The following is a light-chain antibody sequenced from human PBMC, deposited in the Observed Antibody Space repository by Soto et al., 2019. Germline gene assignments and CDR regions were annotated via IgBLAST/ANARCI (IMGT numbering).Light chain of an antibody. Sequence: EIVLTQSPVTLSLSPGERATLSCRASQSITSSYSAWYQQKPGQAPRLLIYGASRRATDIPDRFSGSGSGTDFTLTISRLEPEDFAVYYCQLYDSPSYTFGQGTKVDIK. CDR1: QSITSSY. J-gene: IGKJ2*01. CDR3: QLYDSPSYT. CDR2: GAS. V-gene: IGKV3-20*01.